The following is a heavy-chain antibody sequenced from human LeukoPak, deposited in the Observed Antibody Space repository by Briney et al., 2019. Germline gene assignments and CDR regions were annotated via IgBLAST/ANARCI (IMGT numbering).Heavy chain of an antibody. V-gene: IGHV3-21*01. CDR3: ARDRDVVATALDY. CDR2: ISSSTAHI. D-gene: IGHD5-12*01. CDR1: GFTFSRYT. J-gene: IGHJ4*02. Sequence: GGSLRLSCAASGFTFSRYTMNWVRQAPGKGLEWVSSISSSTAHIYYADSVKGRFTITRVNARNSLYLQMNSLRAEDTAVYYCARDRDVVATALDYWGQGTLVTVSS.